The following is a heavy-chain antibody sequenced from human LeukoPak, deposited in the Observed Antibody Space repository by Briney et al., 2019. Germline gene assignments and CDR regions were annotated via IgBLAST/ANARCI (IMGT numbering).Heavy chain of an antibody. CDR3: TRDAASGTNWFDP. D-gene: IGHD3-3*01. CDR1: GFTSSSYS. CDR2: ISSSGTSI. Sequence: GGSLRLSCAAAGFTSSSYSINWVRQAPGKGMEWVSYISSSGTSIYYADSVKGRFTVSRDNARYSLHLQINSLRGEDTAVYYCTRDAASGTNWFDPWGQGTLVTVSS. V-gene: IGHV3-48*01. J-gene: IGHJ5*02.